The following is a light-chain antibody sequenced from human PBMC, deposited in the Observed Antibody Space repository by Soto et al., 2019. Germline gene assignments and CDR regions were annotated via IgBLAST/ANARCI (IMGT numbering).Light chain of an antibody. CDR3: TSYTRDTALV. Sequence: QSVLTQPASVSGSPGQSITISCTGTSSDVGTYNYVSWYQHHPGKAPKLIIHEVSNRPSGVSNRFSGSKSGSTASLTISGLQAEDEADYHCTSYTRDTALVFGTGTKLTVL. CDR2: EVS. V-gene: IGLV2-14*01. CDR1: SSDVGTYNY. J-gene: IGLJ1*01.